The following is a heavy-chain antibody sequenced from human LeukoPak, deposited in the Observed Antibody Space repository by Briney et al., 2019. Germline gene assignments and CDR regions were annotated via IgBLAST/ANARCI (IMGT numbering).Heavy chain of an antibody. V-gene: IGHV3-7*01. J-gene: IGHJ4*02. CDR3: ASQRYSSGWYQGEFDY. D-gene: IGHD6-19*01. CDR2: IKQDGSEK. CDR1: GFTFSRYW. Sequence: GGSLRLSCAVSGFTFSRYWMSWVRQAPGKGLERVANIKQDGSEKHYEDSVKGRFTISRDNAKNSLYLQMNSLRAEDTAVYYCASQRYSSGWYQGEFDYWGQGTLVTVSS.